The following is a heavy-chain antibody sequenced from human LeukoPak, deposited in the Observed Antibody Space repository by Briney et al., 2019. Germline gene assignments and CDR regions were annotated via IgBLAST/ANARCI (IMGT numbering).Heavy chain of an antibody. CDR2: IKEDGTEK. J-gene: IGHJ4*02. CDR3: TRASYSDD. CDR1: GFTLSSYW. Sequence: GGSLRLSCAASGFTLSSYWMTWVRQAPGKGREGVANIKEDGTEKNYVDSVEGRFTISRDNAKNSLYLQMNSLRPKDTAVYYCTRASYSDDWGQGTLVTVSS. V-gene: IGHV3-7*01. D-gene: IGHD1-26*01.